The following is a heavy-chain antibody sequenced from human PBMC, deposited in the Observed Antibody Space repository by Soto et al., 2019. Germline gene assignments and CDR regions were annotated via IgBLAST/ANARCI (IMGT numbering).Heavy chain of an antibody. CDR1: GFTFSGSA. D-gene: IGHD5-12*01. CDR3: TASVYDTFLDY. V-gene: IGHV3-73*01. CDR2: IRNKANNYAT. J-gene: IGHJ4*02. Sequence: GGSLRLSCAASGFTFSGSAMHWVRQASGKGLEWVGRIRNKANNYATAYGASVKGRFTISRDESKNTAYLQMNSLKTEDTAVYYCTASVYDTFLDYWAQGSLVTGSS.